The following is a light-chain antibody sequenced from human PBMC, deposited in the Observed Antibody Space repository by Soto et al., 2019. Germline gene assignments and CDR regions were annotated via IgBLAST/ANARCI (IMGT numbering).Light chain of an antibody. CDR3: QQYYSFPRT. J-gene: IGKJ1*01. Sequence: ENVLTQSPGTLSLSPGERATLSCRASQTVYNGFLAWYQQKPGQAPRLLIYGASSRATGIPDRFSGSGSGTDFTLTISSLQPEDVATYYCQQYYSFPRTFGQGTKVDIK. V-gene: IGKV3-20*01. CDR2: GAS. CDR1: QTVYNGF.